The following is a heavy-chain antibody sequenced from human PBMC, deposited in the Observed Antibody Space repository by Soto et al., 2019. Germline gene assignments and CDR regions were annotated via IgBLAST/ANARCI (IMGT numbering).Heavy chain of an antibody. Sequence: PGGSLRLSCAASGFTFSDYYMSWIRQAPGKGLEWVSYISSSTRYTNYADSVTGRFTISRDNAKNSLYLQMNSLRAEDTAVYYCARRRSSANWLDPRYQGTLATLSS. V-gene: IGHV3-11*06. CDR2: ISSSTRYT. J-gene: IGHJ5*02. CDR1: GFTFSDYY. D-gene: IGHD3-22*01. CDR3: ARRRSSANWLDP.